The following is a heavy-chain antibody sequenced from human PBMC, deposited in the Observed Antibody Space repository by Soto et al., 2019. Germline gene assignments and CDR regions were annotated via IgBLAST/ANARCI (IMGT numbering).Heavy chain of an antibody. CDR1: GFSLCTRGVG. CDR3: AHRGRGGSSRVPPRAFDI. J-gene: IGHJ3*02. CDR2: IYWNDDK. D-gene: IGHD5-12*01. V-gene: IGHV2-5*01. Sequence: QITLKESGPTLVKPTQTLTLTCTFSGFSLCTRGVGVGWIRQPPGKALEWLALIYWNDDKRYCPYLKSRLTITQDTSKNQVVLTMTHMEPVDTATYYCAHRGRGGSSRVPPRAFDIWGQGTMVTVSS.